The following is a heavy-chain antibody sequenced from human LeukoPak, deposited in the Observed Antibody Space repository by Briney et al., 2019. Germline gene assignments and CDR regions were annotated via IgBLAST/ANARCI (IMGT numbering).Heavy chain of an antibody. V-gene: IGHV4-61*05. CDR2: IYYSGST. CDR1: GGSISSSRYY. D-gene: IGHD3-22*01. Sequence: SETLSLTCTVSGGSISSSRYYWSWIRQPPGKGLEWIGYIYYSGSTSYNPSLKSRVTIPVDTSKNQFSLKLSSVTAADTAVYYCARRDLDYYDSSGYLAEYYFDYWGQGTLVTVSS. CDR3: ARRDLDYYDSSGYLAEYYFDY. J-gene: IGHJ4*02.